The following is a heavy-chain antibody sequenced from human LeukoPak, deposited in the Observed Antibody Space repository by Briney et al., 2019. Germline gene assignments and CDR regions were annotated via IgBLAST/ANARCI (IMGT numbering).Heavy chain of an antibody. Sequence: PGGSLRLSCAASGFTFSSYAMTWVRQAPGKGLEWVSAISGSGGSTYYADSVKGRFTISRDNSKNTLCVQMNSLRAEDTAVYYCAKTRYNWNYWFDPWGQGTLVTVSS. CDR1: GFTFSSYA. J-gene: IGHJ5*02. CDR3: AKTRYNWNYWFDP. V-gene: IGHV3-23*01. CDR2: ISGSGGST. D-gene: IGHD1-7*01.